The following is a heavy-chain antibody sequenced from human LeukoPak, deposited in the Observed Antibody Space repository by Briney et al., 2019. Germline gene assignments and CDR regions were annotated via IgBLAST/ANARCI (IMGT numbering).Heavy chain of an antibody. D-gene: IGHD6-13*01. CDR2: IDPNTGGT. Sequence: GASVKVSCKTSGYTFTNYYIHWVRQAPGQGLEWMGRIDPNTGGTKSAKNFQGRVTMTRDTSISTAYMALSGLRSDDTAVYYCARDHGSPPYYFDYWGQGALVTVSS. CDR3: ARDHGSPPYYFDY. CDR1: GYTFTNYY. J-gene: IGHJ4*02. V-gene: IGHV1-2*06.